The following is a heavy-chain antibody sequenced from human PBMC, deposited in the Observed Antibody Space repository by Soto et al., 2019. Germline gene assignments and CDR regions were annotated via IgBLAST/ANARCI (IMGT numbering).Heavy chain of an antibody. CDR3: AKSGPTNYFDF. CDR1: GFTFSTFA. J-gene: IGHJ4*02. V-gene: IGHV3-23*01. CDR2: ITGGSGFT. Sequence: PRLSCAASGFTFSTFAMNWVRQAPGKGLEWVSGITGGSGFTFYADSVKGRFTISRDDSENTLFLQMSSLRAEDTAKYYCAKSGPTNYFDFWGQGTLVTVSS. D-gene: IGHD1-26*01.